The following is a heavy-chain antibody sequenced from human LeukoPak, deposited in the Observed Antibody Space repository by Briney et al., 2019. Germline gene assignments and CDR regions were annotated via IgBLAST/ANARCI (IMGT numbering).Heavy chain of an antibody. CDR3: ASVRISASYDDAFDF. CDR2: INPNSGGT. V-gene: IGHV1-2*02. J-gene: IGHJ4*02. CDR1: GYTFTDYY. Sequence: ASVKVSCKASGYTFTDYYIHWVRQAPGQGLEWMGWINPNSGGTDYAQKFQGRVTMTRDTSLSTAYMELSRLTSDDTAVYYCASVRISASYDDAFDFWGQGTLVTVSS. D-gene: IGHD3-22*01.